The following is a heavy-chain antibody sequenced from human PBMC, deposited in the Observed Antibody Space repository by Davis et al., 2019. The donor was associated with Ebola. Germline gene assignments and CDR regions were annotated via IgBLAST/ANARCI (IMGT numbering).Heavy chain of an antibody. CDR2: IYLSGTT. CDR3: ARAGWSGADSHAFDI. Sequence: MPSETLSLTCTVPGGSISSSSYYWGWIRQPPGKGLEWIGHIYLSGTTHYNPSLNSRVTISLDTSKNQFSLKLSSVTAADTAVYYCARAGWSGADSHAFDIWGQGTLVTVSS. CDR1: GGSISSSSYY. D-gene: IGHD2-21*02. V-gene: IGHV4-39*07. J-gene: IGHJ3*02.